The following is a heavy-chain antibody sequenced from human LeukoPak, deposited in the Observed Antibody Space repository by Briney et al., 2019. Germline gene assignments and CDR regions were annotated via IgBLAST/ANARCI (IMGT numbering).Heavy chain of an antibody. CDR1: GYTFTSYA. Sequence: ASVKVSCKASGYTFTSYAMHWVRQAPGQRLEWMGWINAGNGNTKYSQKFQGRVTITRDTSASTAYMELSSLRSEDTAVYYCARDRGVRGVTFDYWGQGTLVTVSS. J-gene: IGHJ4*02. CDR3: ARDRGVRGVTFDY. D-gene: IGHD3-10*01. CDR2: INAGNGNT. V-gene: IGHV1-3*01.